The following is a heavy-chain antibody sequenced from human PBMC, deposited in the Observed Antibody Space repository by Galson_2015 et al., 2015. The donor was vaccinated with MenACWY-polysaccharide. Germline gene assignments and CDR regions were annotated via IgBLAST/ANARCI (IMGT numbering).Heavy chain of an antibody. CDR3: SRPLDSGTYALGY. Sequence: SLRLSCAASGFTFSNYWMHWVRQSPGTGVEWVSIIKYDGSITGCADPVKGRFTIARDNAKNTLYLQMDSLTAEDTAVYYCSRPLDSGTYALGYWGQGTLVTVSS. V-gene: IGHV3-74*01. CDR2: IKYDGSIT. J-gene: IGHJ4*02. D-gene: IGHD3-10*01. CDR1: GFTFSNYW.